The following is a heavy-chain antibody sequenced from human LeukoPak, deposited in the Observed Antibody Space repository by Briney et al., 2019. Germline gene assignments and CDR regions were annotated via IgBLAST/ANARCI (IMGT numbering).Heavy chain of an antibody. CDR2: IYTSGST. D-gene: IGHD2-15*01. V-gene: IGHV4-61*02. Sequence: SETLSLTCTVSGGSISSGSYYWSWIRQPAGKGLEWIGRIYTSGSTNYNPSLKSRVTISVDTSKNQFSLKLSSVTAADTAVYYCARDPPRQVVVVATDAFDIWGQGTMVTVSS. J-gene: IGHJ3*02. CDR3: ARDPPRQVVVVATDAFDI. CDR1: GGSISSGSYY.